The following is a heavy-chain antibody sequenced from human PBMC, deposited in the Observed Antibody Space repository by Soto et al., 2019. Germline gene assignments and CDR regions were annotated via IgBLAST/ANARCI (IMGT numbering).Heavy chain of an antibody. J-gene: IGHJ6*02. V-gene: IGHV3-53*01. D-gene: IGHD5-12*01. CDR1: GFTVSSNY. Sequence: GGSLRLSCAASGFTVSSNYMSWVRQAPGKGLEWASVIYSGGSTYYADSVKGRFTISRDNSKNTLYLQMNSLRAEDTAVYYCASVSGYDNYYYYGMDVWGQGTTVTVSS. CDR2: IYSGGST. CDR3: ASVSGYDNYYYYGMDV.